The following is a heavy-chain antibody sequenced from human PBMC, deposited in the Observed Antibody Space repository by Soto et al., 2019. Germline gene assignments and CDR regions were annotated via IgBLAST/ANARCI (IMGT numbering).Heavy chain of an antibody. D-gene: IGHD3-16*01. V-gene: IGHV3-15*01. CDR1: GFPFSNAW. J-gene: IGHJ5*02. CDR3: TTFFYIGGNSPSRCSS. CDR2: IKSETDGGTT. Sequence: PGGSLRLSCAASGFPFSNAWMSWFRQAPGEGLEWVARIKSETDGGTTDCGAPVEGRFTISRDDSKNTLDLQMTNLKTEDTAVYYCTTFFYIGGNSPSRCSSWGQEALVTVAS.